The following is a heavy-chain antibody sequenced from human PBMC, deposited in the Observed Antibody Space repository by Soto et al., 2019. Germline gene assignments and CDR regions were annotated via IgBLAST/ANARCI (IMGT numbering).Heavy chain of an antibody. CDR3: ARARYDSSGYYYFDY. J-gene: IGHJ4*02. CDR1: GGSISGYY. Sequence: SETLSLTCTVSGGSISGYYWSWLRQPPGKGLEWIGYIYYSGSTIYNPSLKSRVTISVDTSKNQFSLKLSSVTAADTAVYYCARARYDSSGYYYFDYWGQGTLVTVS. CDR2: IYYSGST. V-gene: IGHV4-59*01. D-gene: IGHD3-22*01.